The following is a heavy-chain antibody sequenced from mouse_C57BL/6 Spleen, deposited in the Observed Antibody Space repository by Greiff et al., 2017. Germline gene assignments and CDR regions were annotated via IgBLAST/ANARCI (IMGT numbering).Heavy chain of an antibody. J-gene: IGHJ4*01. CDR2: IYPGSGST. D-gene: IGHD3-2*02. CDR1: GYTFTSYW. V-gene: IGHV1-55*01. Sequence: QVQLQQPGAELVKPGASVKMSCKASGYTFTSYWITWVKQRPGQGLEWIGDIYPGSGSTNYNEKFKSKATLTVDTSSSTAYMQLSSLTSEDSAVYYCARGETAQATGAMDYWGQGTSVTVSS. CDR3: ARGETAQATGAMDY.